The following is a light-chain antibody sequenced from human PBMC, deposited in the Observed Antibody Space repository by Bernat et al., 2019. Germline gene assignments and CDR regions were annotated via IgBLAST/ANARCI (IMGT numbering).Light chain of an antibody. Sequence: YELTQPPSLSVAPGETATFSCGADDIGRKSVHWNQQKPGQAPLLVVYDDSDRPAGIPERFSGSNSGNTATLSISRVEGGDEADYYCQVWHSNTRVFGGGTKLTVL. CDR3: QVWHSNTRV. CDR2: DDS. V-gene: IGLV3-21*02. CDR1: DIGRKS. J-gene: IGLJ3*02.